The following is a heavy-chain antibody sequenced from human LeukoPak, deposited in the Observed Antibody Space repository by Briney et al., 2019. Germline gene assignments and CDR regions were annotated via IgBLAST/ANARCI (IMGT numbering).Heavy chain of an antibody. CDR2: ISYDGSNK. CDR3: AKDSAPHDYSGKAYYYYDGLDV. D-gene: IGHD4-23*01. V-gene: IGHV3-30*18. J-gene: IGHJ6*02. CDR1: GFTFSNYG. Sequence: PGRSLRLSCAASGFTFSNYGIHWVRQAPGKGLEWVAVISYDGSNKYYADSMKGRFTISRDNSTNTLFLQMNSLRTDDTAVYYCAKDSAPHDYSGKAYYYYDGLDVWGQGTTVTVSS.